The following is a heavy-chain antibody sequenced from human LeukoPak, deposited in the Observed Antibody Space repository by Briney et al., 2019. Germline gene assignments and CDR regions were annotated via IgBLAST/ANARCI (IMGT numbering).Heavy chain of an antibody. V-gene: IGHV3-23*01. CDR1: GFTFSSYA. D-gene: IGHD3-3*01. J-gene: IGHJ6*02. CDR2: ISGSGGST. Sequence: GGSLRLSCAASGFTFSSYAMSWVRQAPGKGLEWVSAISGSGGSTYYADSVKGRFTISRDNSKNTLYLQMNSLRAEDTAVYYCAKEGFGVGTKYYYYGMDVWGQGTTVTVSS. CDR3: AKEGFGVGTKYYYYGMDV.